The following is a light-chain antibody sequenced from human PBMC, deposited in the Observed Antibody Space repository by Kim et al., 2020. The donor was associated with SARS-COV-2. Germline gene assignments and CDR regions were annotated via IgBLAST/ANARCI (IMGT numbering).Light chain of an antibody. J-gene: IGKJ4*01. CDR3: QQYNDWPPLT. Sequence: IVLTQSPATLSVSPGERATLSCRASQSVKSRLAWCQQRPGQAPRLLIYGASTRATAISARFSGSGSGTEFTLTIRSLQSEDLAVYYCQQYNDWPPLTFGGGTKVDI. V-gene: IGKV3-15*01. CDR1: QSVKSR. CDR2: GAS.